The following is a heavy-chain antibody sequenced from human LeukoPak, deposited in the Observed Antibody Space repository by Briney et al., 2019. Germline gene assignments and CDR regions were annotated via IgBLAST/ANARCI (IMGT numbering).Heavy chain of an antibody. V-gene: IGHV4-59*11. Sequence: SETLSLTCTVSGGSLSGHYWSWIRQPPGKRLEWIGYVSYTGRTKYNPSLQSRVTISIDTPKSQFSLKLTSVTSADTAVYSCARLLDNDIGGDPDTFDVWGQGTTVIVSS. D-gene: IGHD2-21*01. CDR1: GGSLSGHY. CDR2: VSYTGRT. CDR3: ARLLDNDIGGDPDTFDV. J-gene: IGHJ3*01.